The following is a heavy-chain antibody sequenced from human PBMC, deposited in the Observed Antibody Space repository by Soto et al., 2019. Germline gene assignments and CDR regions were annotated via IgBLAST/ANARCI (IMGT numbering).Heavy chain of an antibody. CDR3: ARGSGGNYGYPGFFDY. CDR1: GFTFSSYA. CDR2: ISYDGSNK. Sequence: GGSLRLSCAASGFTFSSYAMHWVRQAPGKGLEWVAVISYDGSNKYYADSVKGRFTISRDNSKNTLYLQMNSLRAEDTAVYYCARGSGGNYGYPGFFDYWGQGTLVTVSS. D-gene: IGHD5-18*01. V-gene: IGHV3-30-3*01. J-gene: IGHJ4*02.